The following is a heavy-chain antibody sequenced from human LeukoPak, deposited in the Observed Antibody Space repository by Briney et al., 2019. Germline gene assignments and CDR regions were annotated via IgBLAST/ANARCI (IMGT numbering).Heavy chain of an antibody. CDR2: IYYSGST. J-gene: IGHJ3*01. V-gene: IGHV4-39*01. CDR1: GGSISSSSFY. Sequence: SETLSLTCTVSGGSISSSSFYWGWIRQPPGKGLEWIRSIYYSGSTYYNPSLKSRVTISVDTSKNEFSLRLSSVTAADTAVYYCAHFRGGAFDFWGRGTMVTVSS. CDR3: AHFRGGAFDF. D-gene: IGHD3-16*01.